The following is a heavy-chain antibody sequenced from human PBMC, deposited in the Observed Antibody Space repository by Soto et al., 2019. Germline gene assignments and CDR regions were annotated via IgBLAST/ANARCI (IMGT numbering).Heavy chain of an antibody. CDR2: ISAYNGNT. J-gene: IGHJ5*02. Sequence: AASVKVSCKASGYTFTSYGISWVRQAPGQGLEWMGWISAYNGNTNYAQKLQGRVTMTTDTSTSTAYMELRSLRSDDTAVYYCARVGSIYDFWSGYLWYWFDPWGQGTLVTVSS. CDR1: GYTFTSYG. D-gene: IGHD3-3*01. CDR3: ARVGSIYDFWSGYLWYWFDP. V-gene: IGHV1-18*01.